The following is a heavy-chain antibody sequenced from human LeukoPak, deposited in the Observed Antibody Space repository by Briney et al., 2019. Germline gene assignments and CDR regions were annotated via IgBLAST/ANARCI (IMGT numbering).Heavy chain of an antibody. CDR1: GDSIFSSNW. CDR2: IYYSGST. D-gene: IGHD5-18*01. Sequence: SETLSLTCAVSGDSIFSSNWWSWVRQPPGKGLEWIGEIYYSGSTNYSPSLKSRVTISLDTSRNQFSLKLNSVTAADTAVYYCASTLRGYSYGPIDYWGQGTLVTVSS. V-gene: IGHV4-4*02. CDR3: ASTLRGYSYGPIDY. J-gene: IGHJ4*02.